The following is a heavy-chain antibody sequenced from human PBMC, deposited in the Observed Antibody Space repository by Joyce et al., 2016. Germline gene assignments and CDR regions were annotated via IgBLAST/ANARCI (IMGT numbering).Heavy chain of an antibody. Sequence: EVQLVESGGGLVQPGGSLRLSCTASRLTFNNYWMHWVRQSPGKGLVWVERIGGDGSRTTDADSVKGRFTISRDNAKNTVYLQMSSLRSEDSALYYCAGDYRDYGGYDIWGQGTVVTVSS. V-gene: IGHV3-74*01. CDR2: IGGDGSRT. J-gene: IGHJ3*02. CDR1: RLTFNNYW. CDR3: AGDYRDYGGYDI. D-gene: IGHD3-16*01.